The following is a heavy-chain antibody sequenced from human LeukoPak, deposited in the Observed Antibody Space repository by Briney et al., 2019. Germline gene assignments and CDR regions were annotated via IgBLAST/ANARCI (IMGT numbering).Heavy chain of an antibody. J-gene: IGHJ4*02. CDR2: IYYSGST. Sequence: SETLSLTCTVSGGSISSYYWSWIRQPPGKGLEWIGYIYYSGSTNYNPSLKSRVTISVDTSKNQFSLKLSSVTAADTAVYYCARHTVESDYSDSLDYWGQGTLVTVSS. D-gene: IGHD4-11*01. V-gene: IGHV4-59*08. CDR3: ARHTVESDYSDSLDY. CDR1: GGSISSYY.